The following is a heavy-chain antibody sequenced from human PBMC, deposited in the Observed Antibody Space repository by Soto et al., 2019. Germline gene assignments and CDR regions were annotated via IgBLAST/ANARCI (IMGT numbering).Heavy chain of an antibody. CDR2: INPNRGGT. CDR3: ARASTGRQWMVWNY. Sequence: ASVKVSSKASGYNFTSYYMHWVRQTPGQGLVWMGWINPNRGGTNYAEKVHGWVTMTRDTSISTAYMELGRLTSDDTAVCCCARASTGRQWMVWNYWGQGTLVTVSS. J-gene: IGHJ4*02. CDR1: GYNFTSYY. V-gene: IGHV1-2*04. D-gene: IGHD6-19*01.